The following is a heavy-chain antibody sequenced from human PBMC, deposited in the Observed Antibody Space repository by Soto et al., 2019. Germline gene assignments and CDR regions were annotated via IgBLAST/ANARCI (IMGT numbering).Heavy chain of an antibody. D-gene: IGHD3-3*01. CDR1: GYTFRNYA. CDR3: ARAISLISAAPAY. J-gene: IGHJ4*02. CDR2: VSPYNGNA. V-gene: IGHV1-18*04. Sequence: ASVKVSCKPSGYTFRNYAISWVRQAPGQGLEWMGWVSPYNGNANYTEKFQGRVSMTTDTSTTTAYIELTSLPSEDTVTYYCARAISLISAAPAYWGQGGLVTVPQ.